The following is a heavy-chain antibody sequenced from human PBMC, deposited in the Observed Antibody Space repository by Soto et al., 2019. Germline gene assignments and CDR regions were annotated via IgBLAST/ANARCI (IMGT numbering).Heavy chain of an antibody. CDR3: ARRGSGSYYDY. J-gene: IGHJ4*02. V-gene: IGHV3-23*01. CDR2: ISGSGGST. D-gene: IGHD1-26*01. Sequence: EVQLLESGGGLVQPGGSLRLSCAASGFTFSRYAMRWVHQAPGKGLEWVSAISGSGGSTYYADSVKGRFTISRDNSKSTLYLQMNSLRAEDTAVYYCARRGSGSYYDYWGQGTLVTVSS. CDR1: GFTFSRYA.